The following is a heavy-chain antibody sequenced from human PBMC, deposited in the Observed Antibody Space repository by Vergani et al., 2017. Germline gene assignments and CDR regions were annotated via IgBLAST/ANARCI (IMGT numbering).Heavy chain of an antibody. CDR1: GGSFSGYY. J-gene: IGHJ5*02. CDR2: INHSGST. CDR3: ARRRPAAIRGWFDP. D-gene: IGHD2-2*02. V-gene: IGHV4-34*01. Sequence: QVQLQQWGAGLLKPSETLSLTCAVYGGSFSGYYWSWIRRPPGKGLEWIGEINHSGSTNYTPSRKSRVTISVDTSKYQFSLRLSSVTAADTAVYYCARRRPAAIRGWFDPWGQGTLVTVSS.